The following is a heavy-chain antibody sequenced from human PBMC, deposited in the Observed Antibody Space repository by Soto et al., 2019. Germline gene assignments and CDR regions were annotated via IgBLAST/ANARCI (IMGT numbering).Heavy chain of an antibody. Sequence: LSLTCTVSVGSFRSYYCNCGRKSAGRGLEWIGRIYPTGSTTYNPSLTSRLNMSVDTSKNQFSLRLTSMTAADTAVYYCATGRSEVVPGAMDTWGQGTLVTVSS. D-gene: IGHD2-2*01. J-gene: IGHJ1*01. CDR2: IYPTGST. V-gene: IGHV4-4*07. CDR1: VGSFRSYY. CDR3: ATGRSEVVPGAMDT.